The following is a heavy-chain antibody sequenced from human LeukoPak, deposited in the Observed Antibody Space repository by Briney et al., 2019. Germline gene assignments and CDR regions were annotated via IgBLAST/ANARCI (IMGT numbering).Heavy chain of an antibody. J-gene: IGHJ3*02. CDR2: ISGSGTTI. V-gene: IGHV3-11*01. CDR1: GFTFSSYA. CDR3: GRDFGLTGTKRSFDI. Sequence: GGSLRLSCAASGFTFSSYAMGWIRQAPGKGLEWLSYISGSGTTIYYADSVKGRFTISRDNAKNSLDLQMNSLRAEDTAVYYCGRDFGLTGTKRSFDIWGQGTMVTVSS. D-gene: IGHD1-7*01.